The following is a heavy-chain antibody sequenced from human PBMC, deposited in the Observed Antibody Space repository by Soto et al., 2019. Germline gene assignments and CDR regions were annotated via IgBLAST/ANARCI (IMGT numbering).Heavy chain of an antibody. CDR2: IIPIFGTA. J-gene: IGHJ6*02. V-gene: IGHV1-69*01. CDR3: ARDRIQLKDYYYGMDV. D-gene: IGHD5-18*01. CDR1: GGTFSSYA. Sequence: QVQLVQSGAEVQKPGSSVKVSCKASGGTFSSYAISWVRQAPGQGLEWMGGIIPIFGTANYEQKFQGRVTITADESTSTAYMELSSLRSEDTAVYYCARDRIQLKDYYYGMDVWGQGTTVTVSS.